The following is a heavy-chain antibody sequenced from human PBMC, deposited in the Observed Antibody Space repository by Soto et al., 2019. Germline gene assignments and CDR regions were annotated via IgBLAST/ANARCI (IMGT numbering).Heavy chain of an antibody. CDR3: ARYYDFWSGCRYGMDV. CDR2: IDPSDSYT. J-gene: IGHJ6*02. V-gene: IGHV5-10-1*01. Sequence: GESLKISCNGSGYSFTSYWISWVRQMPGKGLEWMGRIDPSDSYTNYSPSFQGHVTISADKSISTAYLQWSSLKASDTAMYYCARYYDFWSGCRYGMDVWGQGTTVTVSS. CDR1: GYSFTSYW. D-gene: IGHD3-3*01.